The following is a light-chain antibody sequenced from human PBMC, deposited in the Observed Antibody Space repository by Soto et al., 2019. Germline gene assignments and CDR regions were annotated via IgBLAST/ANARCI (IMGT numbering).Light chain of an antibody. CDR2: STS. CDR1: QSVTSPF. J-gene: IGKJ1*01. CDR3: QQHSHWPPWT. Sequence: EIVLTQSPGTLSLSPGERATLSCRASQSVTSPFLAWYQQKPGQPPRLLIYSTSGRATGIPDRFSGSGSGTDFTLTISSLEPEDFAVYYCQQHSHWPPWTFGQGTRVEIQ. V-gene: IGKV3D-20*02.